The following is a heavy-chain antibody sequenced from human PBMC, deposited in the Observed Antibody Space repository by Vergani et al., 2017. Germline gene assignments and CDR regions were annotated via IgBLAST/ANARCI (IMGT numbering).Heavy chain of an antibody. J-gene: IGHJ6*02. CDR2: IYPGDSDT. Sequence: EVQLVQSGAEVKQPGESLKISCKGSGYSFTSYWIGWVRQMPGKGLEWMGIIYPGDSDTRYSPSFQGQVTISADKSISTAYLQWSSLKASDTAMYYCARLGDTAKYYYYYGMDVWGQGTTVTVSS. D-gene: IGHD5-18*01. CDR1: GYSFTSYW. V-gene: IGHV5-51*01. CDR3: ARLGDTAKYYYYYGMDV.